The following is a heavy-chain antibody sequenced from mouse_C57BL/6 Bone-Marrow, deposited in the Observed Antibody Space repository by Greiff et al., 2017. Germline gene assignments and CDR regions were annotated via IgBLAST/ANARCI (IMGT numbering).Heavy chain of an antibody. V-gene: IGHV7-3*01. CDR1: GFTFTDYY. CDR2: IRNKANGYTT. CDR3: ARSFYYYGSSALDY. Sequence: EVKLMESGGGLVQPGGSLSLSCAASGFTFTDYYMSWVRQPPGKALEWLGFIRNKANGYTTEYSASVKDRFTISRDNSPSILYLQMHALQAEDSATYYCARSFYYYGSSALDYWGQGTTLTVSA. J-gene: IGHJ2*01. D-gene: IGHD1-1*01.